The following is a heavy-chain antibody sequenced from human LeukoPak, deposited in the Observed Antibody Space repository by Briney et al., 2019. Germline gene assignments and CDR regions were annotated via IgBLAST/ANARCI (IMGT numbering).Heavy chain of an antibody. CDR2: IYTSGST. Sequence: SETLSLTCTVSGGSISSYYWSWIRQPAGKGLEWIGRIYTSGSTNYNPSLKSRVTMSVDTSKNQFSLRLTSVTAADTAVYYCVGDTEAGNWFDPWGQGTLVTVSS. CDR1: GGSISSYY. J-gene: IGHJ5*02. CDR3: VGDTEAGNWFDP. D-gene: IGHD1-14*01. V-gene: IGHV4-4*07.